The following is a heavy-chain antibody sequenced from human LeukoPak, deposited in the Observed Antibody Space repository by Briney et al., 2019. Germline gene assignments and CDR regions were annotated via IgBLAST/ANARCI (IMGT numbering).Heavy chain of an antibody. J-gene: IGHJ4*02. Sequence: GGSLRLSCADSGFTFSNYWMSWVRQAPGKGLEWVANIKQDGSEKNYVDSVKGRFTISRDNAKNSLYLQMNSLRAEDTAVYYCASEARSLEWLSQGGQGALVTVSS. CDR1: GFTFSNYW. CDR3: ASEARSLEWLSQ. D-gene: IGHD3-3*01. V-gene: IGHV3-7*01. CDR2: IKQDGSEK.